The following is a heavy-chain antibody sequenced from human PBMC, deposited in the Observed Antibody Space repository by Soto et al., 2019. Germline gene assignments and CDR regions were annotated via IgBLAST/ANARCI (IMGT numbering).Heavy chain of an antibody. D-gene: IGHD2-2*01. V-gene: IGHV3-30*18. CDR2: ISYDGSNK. Sequence: PGGSLRVSCAASGFTFSSYGMHWFRQAPGKGLEWVAVISYDGSNKYYADSVKGRFTISRDNSKNTLYLQMNSLRAEDTAVYYCAKDRNHCSFTSYYYYYNGMDVWCQGTTVTV. CDR1: GFTFSSYG. J-gene: IGHJ6*02. CDR3: AKDRNHCSFTSYYYYYNGMDV.